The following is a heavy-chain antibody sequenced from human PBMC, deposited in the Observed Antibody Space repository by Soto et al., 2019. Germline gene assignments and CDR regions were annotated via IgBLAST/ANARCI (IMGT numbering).Heavy chain of an antibody. V-gene: IGHV2-70*11. CDR3: ARKPAYGDYGYFDV. D-gene: IGHD4-17*01. J-gene: IGHJ2*01. CDR2: IDWDDDK. Sequence: SGPTLVNPTQTLTLTCTFSGFSLSTSGMCVSWIRQPPGKALEWLARIDWDDDKYYNTSLKTRLTISKDTSKNQVVLTMTNMDPVDTATYYCARKPAYGDYGYFDVWGRGTLVTVS. CDR1: GFSLSTSGMC.